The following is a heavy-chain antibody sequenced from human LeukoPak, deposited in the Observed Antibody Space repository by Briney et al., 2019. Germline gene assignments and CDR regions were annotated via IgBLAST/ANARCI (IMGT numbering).Heavy chain of an antibody. CDR1: GYTFTSYG. Sequence: ASVKVSCKASGYTFTSYGISWVRQAPGQGLEWMGWISAYNGNTNYAQKLPGRVTMTTDTSTSTAYMELRSLRSDDTAVYYCARIGYVWGSSWPNYFDYWGQGTLVTVSS. CDR2: ISAYNGNT. J-gene: IGHJ4*02. D-gene: IGHD3-16*01. V-gene: IGHV1-18*01. CDR3: ARIGYVWGSSWPNYFDY.